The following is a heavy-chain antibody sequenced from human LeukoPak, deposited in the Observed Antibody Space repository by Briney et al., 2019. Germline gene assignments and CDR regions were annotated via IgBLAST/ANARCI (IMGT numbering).Heavy chain of an antibody. V-gene: IGHV4-34*01. CDR1: GGSFSGYY. CDR3: AWGVVTPY. Sequence: SETLSLTWAVYGGSFSGYYWSWIRQPPGKGLEWIGEINHSGSTNYNPSLKSRVTISVDTSKNQFSLKLSSVTAADTAVYYCAWGVVTPYWGQGTLVTVSS. D-gene: IGHD4-23*01. CDR2: INHSGST. J-gene: IGHJ4*02.